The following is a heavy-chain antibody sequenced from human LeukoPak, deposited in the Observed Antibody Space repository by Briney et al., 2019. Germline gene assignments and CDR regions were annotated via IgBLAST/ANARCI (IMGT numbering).Heavy chain of an antibody. CDR2: IYYSGST. J-gene: IGHJ4*02. D-gene: IGHD1-26*01. CDR3: ASLPPYSGSTIDY. Sequence: PSETLSLTCTVSGGSISSYYWSWIRQPPGKGLEWIGYIYYSGSTNYNPSLKSRVTISVDTSKNQFSLKLSSVTAADTAVYYCASLPPYSGSTIDYWGQGTLVTVSS. V-gene: IGHV4-59*01. CDR1: GGSISSYY.